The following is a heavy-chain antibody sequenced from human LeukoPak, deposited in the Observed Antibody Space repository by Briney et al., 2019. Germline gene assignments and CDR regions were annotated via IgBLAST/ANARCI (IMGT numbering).Heavy chain of an antibody. J-gene: IGHJ4*02. Sequence: PGGSLRLSCAASGFTFSSYGMSWVRQAPGKGLEWVSAISGSGSSTYYAASVKGRFTISRDNSKNTLYLQMNSLRAEDTAVYYCAKDQGVFDYWGQGTLVTVSS. CDR2: ISGSGSST. CDR3: AKDQGVFDY. CDR1: GFTFSSYG. V-gene: IGHV3-23*01.